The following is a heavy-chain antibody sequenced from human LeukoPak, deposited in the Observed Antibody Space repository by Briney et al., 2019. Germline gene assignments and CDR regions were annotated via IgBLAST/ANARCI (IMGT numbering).Heavy chain of an antibody. V-gene: IGHV5-51*01. J-gene: IGHJ4*02. CDR1: GYSFTSYW. CDR2: IYPGDSET. D-gene: IGHD6-13*01. CDR3: ARRIAVSATFYN. Sequence: HGGSLKISCTGSGYSFTSYWIAWVRQMPGKGLEWMGIIYPGDSETRYSPSFQGQVTISADKSISTAYLQWSSLKASDTAMYYCARRIAVSATFYNSGQGTLVTVSS.